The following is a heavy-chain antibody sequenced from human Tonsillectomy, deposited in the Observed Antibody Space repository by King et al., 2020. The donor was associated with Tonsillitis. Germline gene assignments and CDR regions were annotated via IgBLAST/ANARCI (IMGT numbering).Heavy chain of an antibody. V-gene: IGHV3-30*04. J-gene: IGHJ6*02. D-gene: IGHD1-26*01. CDR3: ARDKVAHSFIIVDPSTYYYGMDV. CDR2: TSYDGSDK. Sequence: VQLVESGGGVVQPGRSLRLSCAASGFSFSTYAMHWVRQAPGKGLEWVAVTSYDGSDKSYAESVKGRFTISRDNSKNTLYLQMNSLRTEDTAVYFCARDKVAHSFIIVDPSTYYYGMDVWGQGTTVTVSS. CDR1: GFSFSTYA.